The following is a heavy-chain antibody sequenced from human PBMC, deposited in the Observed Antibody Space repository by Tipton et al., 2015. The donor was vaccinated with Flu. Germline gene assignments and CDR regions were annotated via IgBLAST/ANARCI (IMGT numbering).Heavy chain of an antibody. D-gene: IGHD1-26*01. CDR3: AKSRRIVTKIPEFDD. V-gene: IGHV4-38-2*01. Sequence: PGLVKPSETLFFTCAVPGYSISSGYYWGWIRQPPWKGLEWIGSIYHSGSTYYNPSLKSRVTISVDTSKNQFSLKLNSVTAEDTAIYYCAKSRRIVTKIPEFDDWGQGTLVTVSS. CDR2: IYHSGST. CDR1: GYSISSGYY. J-gene: IGHJ4*02.